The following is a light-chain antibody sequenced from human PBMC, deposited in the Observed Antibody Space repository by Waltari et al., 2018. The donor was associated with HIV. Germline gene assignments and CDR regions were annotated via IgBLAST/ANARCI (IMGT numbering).Light chain of an antibody. CDR2: SAS. V-gene: IGKV1-39*01. CDR1: HHIATY. J-gene: IGKJ4*01. Sequence: MTQSPASLSASLGDRVTMTCRSSHHIATYVNWYQQRPGKPPSLLIYSASSLHIGVPLSFTGAGSGRLFTLTINRLRPEDFASYYCQQASAHPLTFGGGT. CDR3: QQASAHPLT.